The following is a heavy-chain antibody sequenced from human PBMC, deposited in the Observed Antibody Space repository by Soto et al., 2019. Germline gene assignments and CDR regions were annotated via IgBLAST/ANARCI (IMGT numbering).Heavy chain of an antibody. CDR2: IYYSGST. D-gene: IGHD6-13*01. Sequence: SESLALSCTVCGGCVSSSSDYWGWISQPPGKGLEWIGSIYYSGSTYYNPSLKSRVTISVDTSKNQFSLKLTSVKGRFTISRDNAKNSLYLQMNSLRDEDTAVYYCARVRGYLAAANWFDPWGQGTLVTVS. CDR3: AKNSLYLQMNSLRDEDTAVYYCARVRGYLAAANWFDP. CDR1: GGCVSSSSDY. J-gene: IGHJ5*02. V-gene: IGHV4-39*01.